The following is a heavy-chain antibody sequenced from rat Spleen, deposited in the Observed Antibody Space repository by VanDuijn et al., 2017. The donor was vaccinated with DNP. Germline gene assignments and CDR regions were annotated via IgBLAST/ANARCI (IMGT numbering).Heavy chain of an antibody. CDR3: ASFNWPAP. CDR2: ISHDGGGT. CDR1: GFPFSDYF. Sequence: EVQLVESGGDLVQPGRSLKLSCAASGFPFSDYFMAWVRQAPNKGLEWVASISHDGGGTFYGDSVKGRFTISRENAKTTLYLQMNSLRSEDTATYYCASFNWPAPWGQGTSVTVSS. D-gene: IGHD3-6*01. V-gene: IGHV5-22*01. J-gene: IGHJ4*01.